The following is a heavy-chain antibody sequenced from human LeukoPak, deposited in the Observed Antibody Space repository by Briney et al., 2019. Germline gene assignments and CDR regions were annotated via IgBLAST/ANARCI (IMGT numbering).Heavy chain of an antibody. CDR1: GYSFTSYW. CDR3: ARLEYCSGGSCYKANYFDY. Sequence: GESLKISCKGSGYSFTSYWIGWVRQMPGKGLEWMGIIYPGDSDTRYSPSFQGQVTTSADKSISTAYLQWSSLKASDTAMYYCARLEYCSGGSCYKANYFDYWGQGTLVTVSS. CDR2: IYPGDSDT. J-gene: IGHJ4*02. V-gene: IGHV5-51*01. D-gene: IGHD2-15*01.